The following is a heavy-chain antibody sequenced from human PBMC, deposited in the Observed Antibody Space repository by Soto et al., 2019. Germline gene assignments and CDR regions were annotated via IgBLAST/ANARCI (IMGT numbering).Heavy chain of an antibody. Sequence: SETLSLTCTVSGGSISSYYWSWIRQPPGKGLEWIGYIYYSGSTNYNPSLKSRVTISVDTSKNQFSLKLSSVTAADTAVYYCARRLEYSSSEYYYYYMDVWGKGTTVTVSS. J-gene: IGHJ6*03. V-gene: IGHV4-59*08. CDR2: IYYSGST. CDR3: ARRLEYSSSEYYYYYMDV. D-gene: IGHD6-6*01. CDR1: GGSISSYY.